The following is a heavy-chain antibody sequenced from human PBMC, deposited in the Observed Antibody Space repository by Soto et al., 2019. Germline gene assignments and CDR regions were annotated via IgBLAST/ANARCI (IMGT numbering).Heavy chain of an antibody. CDR3: ARTAAVRGGRSGWFDP. Sequence: PSETLSLTCTVSGGSISSGDYYWSWMHHPPGKGLEWIGHIYYSGSTYYNPSLKSRVTISVDTSKNQFSLKLSSVTAADTAVYYCARTAAVRGGRSGWFDPWGQGTLVTVSS. D-gene: IGHD3-10*01. CDR1: GGSISSGDYY. CDR2: IYYSGST. J-gene: IGHJ5*02. V-gene: IGHV4-30-4*01.